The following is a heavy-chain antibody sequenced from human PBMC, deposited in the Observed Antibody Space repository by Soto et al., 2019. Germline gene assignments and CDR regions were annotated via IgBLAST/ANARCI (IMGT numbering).Heavy chain of an antibody. V-gene: IGHV6-1*01. J-gene: IGHJ6*02. Sequence: SQTLSLTCAISGDSVSSNSAAWNWIRQSPSRGLEWLGRTYYRSKWYNDYAVSVKSRITINPDTSKNQFSLQLNSVTPEDTAVYYCAASSGPWDYYYYGMDVWGQGTTVTVSS. D-gene: IGHD6-25*01. CDR3: AASSGPWDYYYYGMDV. CDR2: TYYRSKWYN. CDR1: GDSVSSNSAA.